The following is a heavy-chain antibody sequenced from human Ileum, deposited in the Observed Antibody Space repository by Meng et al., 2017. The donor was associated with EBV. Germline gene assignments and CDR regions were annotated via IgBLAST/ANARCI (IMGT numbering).Heavy chain of an antibody. Sequence: QVQLQESGPGLVKPSATLSLTCAVSGYSISTTNWWGWIRQPPGKGLEWIGHIYYSGTTYNNPSLKSRVTMSIDPSKNQFSLKLSSVTAVDTAVYYCARNSESGSYIDYWGLGTLVTVSS. J-gene: IGHJ4*02. CDR3: ARNSESGSYIDY. CDR1: GYSISTTNW. CDR2: IYYSGTT. D-gene: IGHD1-26*01. V-gene: IGHV4-28*01.